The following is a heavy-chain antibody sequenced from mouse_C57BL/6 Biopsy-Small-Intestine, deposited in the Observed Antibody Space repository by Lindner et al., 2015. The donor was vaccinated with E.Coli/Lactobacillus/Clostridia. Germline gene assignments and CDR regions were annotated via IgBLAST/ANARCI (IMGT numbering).Heavy chain of an antibody. Sequence: SAKVSCKASGGTFSSFTINWVRQAPGQGLEWMGRILPIADVTNHAQKFKGRVTITADKSTGTAYMELSSLTSEDTAVYYCASGKANGMGVDYWGQGTLVTVSS. CDR1: GGTFSSFT. CDR2: ILPIADVT. D-gene: IGHD1-2*01. V-gene: IGHV1-74*01. CDR3: ASGKANGMGVDY. J-gene: IGHJ4*01.